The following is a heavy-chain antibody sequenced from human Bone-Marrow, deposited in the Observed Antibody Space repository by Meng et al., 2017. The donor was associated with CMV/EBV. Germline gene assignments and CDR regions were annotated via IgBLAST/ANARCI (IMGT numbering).Heavy chain of an antibody. CDR1: GYTLTDYY. J-gene: IGHJ4*02. Sequence: QGRLVPVWAEVKEPGASVKVSCKASGYTLTDYYIHWVRQAPGQWLEWMGWINPNTDTNYAQNFQGRVTMTRDMSINTAYMELSRLTSGDTAVYYCARSSGWSRFDYWGQGTLVTVSS. V-gene: IGHV1-2*02. CDR3: ARSSGWSRFDY. CDR2: INPNTDT. D-gene: IGHD6-19*01.